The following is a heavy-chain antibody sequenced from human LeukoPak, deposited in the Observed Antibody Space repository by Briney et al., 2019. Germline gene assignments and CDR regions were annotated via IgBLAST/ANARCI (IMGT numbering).Heavy chain of an antibody. V-gene: IGHV4-34*01. J-gene: IGHJ4*02. D-gene: IGHD2-15*01. Sequence: SETLSLACAVYGGSFSGYYWSWIRQPPGKGLEWIGEINHSGSTNYNPSFKSRVTISVDTSKNQFSLKLSSVTAADTAVYYCARGGPRYCSGGSCYFGYWGQGTLVTVSS. CDR3: ARGGPRYCSGGSCYFGY. CDR2: INHSGST. CDR1: GGSFSGYY.